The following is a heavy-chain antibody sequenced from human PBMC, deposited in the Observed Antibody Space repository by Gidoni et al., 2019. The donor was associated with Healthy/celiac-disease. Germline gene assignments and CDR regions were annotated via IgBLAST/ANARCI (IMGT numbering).Heavy chain of an antibody. D-gene: IGHD3-22*01. V-gene: IGHV3-23*01. Sequence: EVQLLESGGGLVQPGGSLRLSCAASGFTFSRYAMSWVRQAPGKGLEWVSAISGSGGSTYYADSVKGRFTISRDNSKNTLYLQMNSLRAEDTAVYYCAKAGNGYYYDSSGTLGVDAFDIWGQGTMVTVSS. CDR3: AKAGNGYYYDSSGTLGVDAFDI. CDR1: GFTFSRYA. J-gene: IGHJ3*02. CDR2: ISGSGGST.